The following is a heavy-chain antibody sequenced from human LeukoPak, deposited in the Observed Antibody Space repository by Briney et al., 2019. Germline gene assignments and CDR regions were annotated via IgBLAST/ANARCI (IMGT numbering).Heavy chain of an antibody. CDR2: IYYSGST. D-gene: IGHD1-26*01. CDR3: ARRRPAKWEDYYYYYYMDV. V-gene: IGHV4-39*07. Sequence: SETLSLTCTVSGVSISSSNSYWGWIRQPPGKGLEWIGSIYYSGSTYYNPSLKSRVTISVDTSKNQFSLKLSSVTAADTAVYYCARRRPAKWEDYYYYYYMDVWGKGTTVTISS. J-gene: IGHJ6*03. CDR1: GVSISSSNSY.